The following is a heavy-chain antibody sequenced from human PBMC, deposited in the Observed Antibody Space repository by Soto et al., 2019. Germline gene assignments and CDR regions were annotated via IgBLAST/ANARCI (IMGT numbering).Heavy chain of an antibody. CDR1: GFRFDEYN. J-gene: IGHJ6*02. D-gene: IGHD3-16*01. V-gene: IGHV3-43*01. CDR3: ARETLSYGSALDV. CDR2: ITCNGANT. Sequence: GGSLRLSCAASGFRFDEYNIHWVRQAPGKGGEWVSRITCNGANTYYADSVKGRFTISRDSTTKSVSLQMTSLKREDTGLYYCARETLSYGSALDVWGQGTTVTVSS.